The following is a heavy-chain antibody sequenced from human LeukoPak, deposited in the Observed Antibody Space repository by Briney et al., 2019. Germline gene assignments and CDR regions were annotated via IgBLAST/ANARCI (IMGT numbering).Heavy chain of an antibody. Sequence: GGSLRLSCAASGFTFSSYGMHWVRQAPGKGLEWVEVIWYDGSNKYYADSVKGRFTISRDNSKNTLYLQMNSLRAEDTAVYYCARDVDDGSGSYQDVWGQGTTVTVSS. D-gene: IGHD3-10*01. CDR2: IWYDGSNK. V-gene: IGHV3-33*01. J-gene: IGHJ6*02. CDR1: GFTFSSYG. CDR3: ARDVDDGSGSYQDV.